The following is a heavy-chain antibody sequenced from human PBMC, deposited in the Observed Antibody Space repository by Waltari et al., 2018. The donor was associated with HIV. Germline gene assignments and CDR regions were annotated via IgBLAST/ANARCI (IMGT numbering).Heavy chain of an antibody. CDR3: ARDRANYGSGSYDAFDI. Sequence: QVQLVQSGAEVKKPGASVKVSCKASGYTFTDYYIHWVRQAPGQGLEWRGRNHPESGGTNFAQKFQGRVNMTRDKSISTVYMELNRLGSDDTAVYYCARDRANYGSGSYDAFDIWGQETIVTVSS. CDR1: GYTFTDYY. CDR2: NHPESGGT. V-gene: IGHV1-2*06. D-gene: IGHD3-10*01. J-gene: IGHJ3*02.